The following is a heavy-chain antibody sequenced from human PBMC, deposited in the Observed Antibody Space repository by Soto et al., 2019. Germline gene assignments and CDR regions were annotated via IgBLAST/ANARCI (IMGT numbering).Heavy chain of an antibody. CDR1: GFTFSNYW. V-gene: IGHV3-74*01. Sequence: EVQLVESGGGLVQPGGSLRLSCAASGFTFSNYWMHWVRQVPGKGLVWVSRINEDGTYRSYADFAKGRFTISRDNAKNTVYLQMNSLSAEDTAVYYCAREFTPALTPGDDFDYWGQGTLVTVSS. J-gene: IGHJ4*02. CDR2: INEDGTYR. D-gene: IGHD2-15*01. CDR3: AREFTPALTPGDDFDY.